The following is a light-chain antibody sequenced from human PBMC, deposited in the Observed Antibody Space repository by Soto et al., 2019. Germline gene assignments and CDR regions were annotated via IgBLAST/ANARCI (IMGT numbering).Light chain of an antibody. Sequence: IALTQSPGTMALSPGETAPLSCRASQSVGKSLAWYQQKPGQAPRLLIYGASTRATGVPDRFSGSGAGTDFSLSISRLEPEDFAVYYCQQYGGSPRTFGQGTKV. J-gene: IGKJ1*01. CDR2: GAS. CDR3: QQYGGSPRT. CDR1: QSVGKS. V-gene: IGKV3-20*01.